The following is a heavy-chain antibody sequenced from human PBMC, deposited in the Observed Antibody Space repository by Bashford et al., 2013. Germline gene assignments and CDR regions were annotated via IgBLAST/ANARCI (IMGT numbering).Heavy chain of an antibody. J-gene: IGHJ4*02. CDR3: VRDLTNVEQPHC. D-gene: IGHD1/OR15-1a*01. CDR2: INPKNGAT. Sequence: WVRQAPGQGLEWIAWINPKNGATAYSQRFQDRATWTGDTSISTAYLELTRLTSDDTAVYYCVRDLTNVEQPHCWGQGTLVTVSS. V-gene: IGHV1-2*02.